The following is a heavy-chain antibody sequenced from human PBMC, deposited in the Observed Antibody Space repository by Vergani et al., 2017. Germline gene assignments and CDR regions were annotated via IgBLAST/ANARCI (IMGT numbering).Heavy chain of an antibody. V-gene: IGHV5-10-1*01. CDR1: GYTLTELS. Sequence: VQLVQSGAEVKKPGASVKVSCKVSGYTLTELSMHWVRQAPGKGLEWMGGFDPSDSYTNYSPSFQGHVTISADKSISTAYLQWSSLKASDTAMYYCATGGALVGFDYWGQGTLVTVSS. J-gene: IGHJ4*02. CDR2: FDPSDSYT. D-gene: IGHD1-26*01. CDR3: ATGGALVGFDY.